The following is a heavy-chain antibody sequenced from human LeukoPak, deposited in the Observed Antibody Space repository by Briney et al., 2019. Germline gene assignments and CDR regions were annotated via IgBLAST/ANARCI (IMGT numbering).Heavy chain of an antibody. V-gene: IGHV1-18*01. J-gene: IGHJ4*02. CDR2: ISAYNGNT. D-gene: IGHD3-22*01. Sequence: GASVKVSCKASGYTFTSYGISWVRQAPGQGLGGMGWISAYNGNTNYAQKLQGRVTMTTDTSTSTAYMELRSLRSDDTAVYYCARDVYDSSGYYSNDHFDYWGQGTLVTVSS. CDR1: GYTFTSYG. CDR3: ARDVYDSSGYYSNDHFDY.